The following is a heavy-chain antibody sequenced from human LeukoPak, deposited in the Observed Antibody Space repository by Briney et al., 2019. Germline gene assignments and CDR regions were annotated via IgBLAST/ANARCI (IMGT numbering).Heavy chain of an antibody. CDR1: GFTFSSSN. V-gene: IGHV3-21*01. CDR3: AKYSGTYRDY. J-gene: IGHJ4*02. CDR2: ISSSTYI. Sequence: GGSLRLSXAASGFTFSSSNMNWVRRAPGRGLEWVSSISSSTYIFYADSVKGRFTISRDNAKNSLYLQMNSLRAEDTAVYYCAKYSGTYRDYWGQGTLVTVSS. D-gene: IGHD1-26*01.